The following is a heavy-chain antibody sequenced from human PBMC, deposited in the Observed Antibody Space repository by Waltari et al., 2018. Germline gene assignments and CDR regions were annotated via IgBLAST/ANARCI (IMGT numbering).Heavy chain of an antibody. CDR1: GGSFSGYY. CDR2: INHSGST. Sequence: QVQLQQWGAGLLKPSETLSLTCAVYGGSFSGYYWSWIRQPPGKGLEWIGEINHSGSTNYNPSCKSRVTISVDTSKNQCSLKLSSVTAADTPVYYCALRGGYSSRGAAHLDPWGQGTLVTVSS. D-gene: IGHD5-18*01. V-gene: IGHV4-34*01. J-gene: IGHJ5*02. CDR3: ALRGGYSSRGAAHLDP.